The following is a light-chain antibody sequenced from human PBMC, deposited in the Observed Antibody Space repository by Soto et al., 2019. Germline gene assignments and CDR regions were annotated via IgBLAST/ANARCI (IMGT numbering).Light chain of an antibody. J-gene: IGKJ4*01. Sequence: EIVLTQSPGTLSLSPGERATLTCRASQSVSSSYLAWYQQRPGQAPRLLIYDASRRATDIPARFSGSGSGTDFTLTISRLEPEDFAVYSCQQYGSSPLTFGGGTKVEIK. V-gene: IGKV3-20*01. CDR1: QSVSSSY. CDR2: DAS. CDR3: QQYGSSPLT.